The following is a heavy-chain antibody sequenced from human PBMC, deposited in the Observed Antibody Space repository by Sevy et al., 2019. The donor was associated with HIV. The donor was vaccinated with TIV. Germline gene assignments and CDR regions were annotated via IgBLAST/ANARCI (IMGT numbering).Heavy chain of an antibody. V-gene: IGHV4-59*12. CDR1: GGSISVYY. D-gene: IGHD5-12*01. CDR2: IYYTGTT. Sequence: SETLSLTCTVSGGSISVYYWSWIRQPPGKGLEYIGYIYYTGTTNYNPYLKSRVTMSVDTSKNQFSLKLTSVTAADTAVYYCARAPPVRSGDDSLNWFDPWGQGTLVTVSS. J-gene: IGHJ5*02. CDR3: ARAPPVRSGDDSLNWFDP.